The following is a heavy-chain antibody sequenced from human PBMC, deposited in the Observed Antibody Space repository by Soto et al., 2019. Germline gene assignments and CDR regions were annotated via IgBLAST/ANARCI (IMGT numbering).Heavy chain of an antibody. CDR3: ARKYCSSTSCYSQYYYYMDV. Sequence: GGSLRLSCAASGFTFSSYSMNWVRQAPGKGLEWVSYISSSSSTIYYADSVKGRFTISRDNAKNSLYLQMNSLRAEDTAVYYCARKYCSSTSCYSQYYYYMDVWGKGTTVTVSS. CDR1: GFTFSSYS. V-gene: IGHV3-48*01. D-gene: IGHD2-2*01. J-gene: IGHJ6*03. CDR2: ISSSSSTI.